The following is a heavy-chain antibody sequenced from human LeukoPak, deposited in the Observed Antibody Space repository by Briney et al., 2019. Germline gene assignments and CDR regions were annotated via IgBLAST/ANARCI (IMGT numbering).Heavy chain of an antibody. J-gene: IGHJ2*01. CDR2: IYSNENT. D-gene: IGHD1-1*01. CDR3: ARILLSATGDRWYFDL. CDR1: GXSISSYY. V-gene: IGHV4-59*01. Sequence: PSETLSLTWTVSGXSISSYYGSWIRQPPGKGLEWIVYIYSNENTKYNPSLKSRATISVDTSKTHFSLNLSSVTAADTAVYYCARILLSATGDRWYFDLWGRGTLVTVSS.